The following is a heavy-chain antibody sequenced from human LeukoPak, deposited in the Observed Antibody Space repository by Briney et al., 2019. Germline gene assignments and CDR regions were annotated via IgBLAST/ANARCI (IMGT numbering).Heavy chain of an antibody. CDR3: AKLGGRSGSFSYMDV. V-gene: IGHV3-20*04. D-gene: IGHD3-10*01. Sequence: GGSLRLSCAASGFTFDDYGMSWVRQAPGKGLEWVSGINWNGGSTGYADSVKGRFTISRDNSKNTLYLQMNSLRAEDTAVYYCAKLGGRSGSFSYMDVWGKGTTVTVSS. CDR1: GFTFDDYG. CDR2: INWNGGST. J-gene: IGHJ6*03.